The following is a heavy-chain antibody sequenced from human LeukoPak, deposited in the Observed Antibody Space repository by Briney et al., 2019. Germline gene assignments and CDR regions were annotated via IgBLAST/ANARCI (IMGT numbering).Heavy chain of an antibody. D-gene: IGHD6-19*01. Sequence: SETLSLTCTVSGSSISSGYYWGWIRQPPGKGLEWIGSIYHSGSTYYNPSLKSRVTISVDTSKNQFSLKLSSVTAADTAVYYCARLRVYSSGNDYCGQGTLVTVSS. CDR1: GSSISSGYY. CDR2: IYHSGST. V-gene: IGHV4-38-2*02. CDR3: ARLRVYSSGNDY. J-gene: IGHJ4*02.